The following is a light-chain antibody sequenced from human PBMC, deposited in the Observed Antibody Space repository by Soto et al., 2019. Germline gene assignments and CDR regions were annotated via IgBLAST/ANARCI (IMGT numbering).Light chain of an antibody. J-gene: IGLJ1*01. V-gene: IGLV2-8*01. Sequence: QSALTQPPSASGSPGQSVTISCTGTSSDVGGYNYVSWYQQHPGKAPKLLIHEVSKRPSGVTDRFSGSKSGNTASLTVSGLQPEDEADDSCSSYAGRTLYVFGTGTKVTVL. CDR1: SSDVGGYNY. CDR3: SSYAGRTLYV. CDR2: EVS.